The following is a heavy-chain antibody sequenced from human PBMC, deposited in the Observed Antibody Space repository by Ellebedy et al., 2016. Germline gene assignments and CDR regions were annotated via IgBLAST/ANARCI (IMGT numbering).Heavy chain of an antibody. CDR1: GYTFTSYG. CDR2: ISAYNGNT. J-gene: IGHJ5*02. Sequence: ASVKVSCKASGYTFTSYGISWVRQAPGQGLEWMGWISAYNGNTNYAQKLQGRVTMTTDTSTSTAYMELRSLRSDDTAVYYCARNHELEPLGRWFDPWGQGTLVTVSS. CDR3: ARNHELEPLGRWFDP. V-gene: IGHV1-18*01. D-gene: IGHD1-14*01.